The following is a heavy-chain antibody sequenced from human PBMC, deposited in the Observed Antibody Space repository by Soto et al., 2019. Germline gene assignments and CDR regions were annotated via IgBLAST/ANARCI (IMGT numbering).Heavy chain of an antibody. Sequence: GGSLRLSCAASGFTFSDHYMDWVRQAPGKGLEWVGRTRNKANSYTTEYAASVKGRFTISRDDSKNSLYLQMNSLKTEDTAVYYCARGPRGLLTGYLFDYWGQGTLVTVSS. CDR2: TRNKANSYTT. J-gene: IGHJ4*02. CDR3: ARGPRGLLTGYLFDY. D-gene: IGHD3-9*01. V-gene: IGHV3-72*01. CDR1: GFTFSDHY.